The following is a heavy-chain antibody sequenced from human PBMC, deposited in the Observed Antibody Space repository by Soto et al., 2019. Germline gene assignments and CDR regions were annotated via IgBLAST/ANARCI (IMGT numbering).Heavy chain of an antibody. CDR3: ARALLVREAVYYSYGMYV. J-gene: IGHJ6*02. CDR2: MNPNSGNT. CDR1: GYTFTSYD. V-gene: IGHV1-8*01. D-gene: IGHD6-13*01. Sequence: QVQLVQSGAEVKKPGASVKVSCKASGYTFTSYDINWVRQATGQGLEWMGWMNPNSGNTGYEQKCQGRATMTRITSISTAYMELTTLRSEDTAVYYCARALLVREAVYYSYGMYVWGQGTTVTVS.